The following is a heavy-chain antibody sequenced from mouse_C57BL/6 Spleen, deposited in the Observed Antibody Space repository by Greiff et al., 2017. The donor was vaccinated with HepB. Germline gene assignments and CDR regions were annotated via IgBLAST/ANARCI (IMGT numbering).Heavy chain of an antibody. CDR2: IDPSDSYT. CDR3: ARGLRYYFDY. Sequence: QVHVKQPGAELVRPGTSVKLSCKASGYTFTSYWMHWVKQRPGQGLEWIGVIDPSDSYTNYNQKFKGKATLTVDTSSSTAYMQLSSLTSEDSAVYYCARGLRYYFDYWGQGTTLTVSS. V-gene: IGHV1-59*01. CDR1: GYTFTSYW. D-gene: IGHD1-1*01. J-gene: IGHJ2*01.